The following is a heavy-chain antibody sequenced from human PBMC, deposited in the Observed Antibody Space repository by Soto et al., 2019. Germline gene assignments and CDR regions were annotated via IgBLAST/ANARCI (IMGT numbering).Heavy chain of an antibody. Sequence: QVQLQESGPGLVKPSETLSLTCTVFGDSISSPIWWSWVRQPPGKGLEWIGESYHNGNTHYNPSLKSRVSVSVEKSSNQCSLKLLSVTAADTAVYYCARRGGSYDDYKINYFDSWGQGALVTVSS. CDR2: SYHNGNT. CDR1: GDSISSPIW. D-gene: IGHD4-17*01. V-gene: IGHV4-4*02. J-gene: IGHJ4*02. CDR3: ARRGGSYDDYKINYFDS.